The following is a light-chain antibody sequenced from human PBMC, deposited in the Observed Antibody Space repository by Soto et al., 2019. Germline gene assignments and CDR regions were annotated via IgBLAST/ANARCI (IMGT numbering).Light chain of an antibody. CDR2: SAS. Sequence: DILMTQSPATVSVSLGDSVSLSCRANESISNNLAWYQQKPGQPPRLLIYSASTRAPGIPARVSGGGSGTQFSLTISSLQSDDFALYYCHQYNEWPRGTFGPGTRVEI. V-gene: IGKV3D-15*01. CDR1: ESISNN. J-gene: IGKJ1*01. CDR3: HQYNEWPRGT.